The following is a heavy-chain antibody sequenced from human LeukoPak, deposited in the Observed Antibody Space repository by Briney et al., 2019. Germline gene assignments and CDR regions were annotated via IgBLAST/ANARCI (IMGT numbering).Heavy chain of an antibody. CDR1: GFTFSSYW. V-gene: IGHV3-7*01. D-gene: IGHD6-19*01. CDR3: AREIIAVAGTSDY. J-gene: IGHJ4*02. Sequence: GGSLRLSCAASGFTFSSYWMSWVRQAPGQGLEGVANIKQDGSEKYYVDSVKGRFTISRDNAKNSLYLQMNSLRAEDTAVYYCAREIIAVAGTSDYWGQGTLVTVSS. CDR2: IKQDGSEK.